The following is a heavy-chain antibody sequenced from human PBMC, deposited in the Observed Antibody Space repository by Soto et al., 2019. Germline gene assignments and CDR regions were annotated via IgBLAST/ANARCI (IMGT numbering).Heavy chain of an antibody. Sequence: QLQLQESGPGLVKPSETLSLTCTVSGGSISSSSYYWGWIRQPPGKGLEWIGSIYYSGSTYYNPSLKSRVTISVDTSKNQFSLKLSSVTAADTAVYYCARKVIAAGGFVWGYWGQGTLVTVSS. V-gene: IGHV4-39*01. CDR2: IYYSGST. D-gene: IGHD6-13*01. CDR1: GGSISSSSYY. J-gene: IGHJ4*02. CDR3: ARKVIAAGGFVWGY.